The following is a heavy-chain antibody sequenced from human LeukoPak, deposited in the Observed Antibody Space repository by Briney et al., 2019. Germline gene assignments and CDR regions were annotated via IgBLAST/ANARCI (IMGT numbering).Heavy chain of an antibody. V-gene: IGHV3-33*01. Sequence: GGSLRLSCAASGFTFSTYGMHWVRQAPGKGLEWVALIWYDGSNKYYADSVKGRFTISRDNSKNTLYLQMNSLRAEDTAVYYCARVSGSYYYDSSGCPDYWGQGTLVTVSS. CDR3: ARVSGSYYYDSSGCPDY. D-gene: IGHD3-22*01. CDR1: GFTFSTYG. J-gene: IGHJ4*02. CDR2: IWYDGSNK.